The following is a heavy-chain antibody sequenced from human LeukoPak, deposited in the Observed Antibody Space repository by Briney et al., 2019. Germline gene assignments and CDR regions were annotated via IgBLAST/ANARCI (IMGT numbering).Heavy chain of an antibody. CDR2: IYSGGST. CDR3: AKDALLLSTNDAFDI. V-gene: IGHV3-53*01. CDR1: GFTVSSNY. Sequence: GGSLGLSCAASGFTVSSNYMSWVRQAPGKGLEWVSVIYSGGSTYYADSVKGRFTISRDNSKNTLYLQMNSLRAEDTAIYYCAKDALLLSTNDAFDIWGQGTMVTVSS. D-gene: IGHD2/OR15-2a*01. J-gene: IGHJ3*02.